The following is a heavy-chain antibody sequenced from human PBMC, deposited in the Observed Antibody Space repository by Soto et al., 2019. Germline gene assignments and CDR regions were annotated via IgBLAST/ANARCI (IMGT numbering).Heavy chain of an antibody. D-gene: IGHD4-17*01. CDR1: GFTVTSYY. Sequence: PGGSLRLSCAASGFTVTSYYMSWVRQAPGKGLEWVSLIYTGGNTNYADSVKGRFTISRDNSKNTLYLQMNSLRAEDTAVYYCAAGDYGAFDIWGQGTMVTVSS. CDR3: AAGDYGAFDI. V-gene: IGHV3-53*01. CDR2: IYTGGNT. J-gene: IGHJ3*02.